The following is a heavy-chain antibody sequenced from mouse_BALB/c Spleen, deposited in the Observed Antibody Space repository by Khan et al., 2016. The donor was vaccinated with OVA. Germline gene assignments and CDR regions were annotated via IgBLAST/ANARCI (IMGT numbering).Heavy chain of an antibody. CDR2: ISYSGKT. D-gene: IGHD1-1*01. CDR3: ARIYEGDFDY. J-gene: IGHJ2*01. V-gene: IGHV3-2*02. Sequence: EVELVESGPGLVKPSQSLSLTCTVTGYSFTTDYARNWIRQFPGSKLEWMGHISYSGKTKYNPSLKSRISITRDTSNNQFFLQLKSVTTEDKARYYCARIYEGDFDYWGQGTTLTVSS. CDR1: GYSFTTDYA.